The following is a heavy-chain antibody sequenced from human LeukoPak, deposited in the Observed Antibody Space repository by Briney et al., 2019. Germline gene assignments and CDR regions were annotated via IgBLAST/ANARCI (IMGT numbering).Heavy chain of an antibody. D-gene: IGHD5-24*01. CDR1: GGSISSYY. Sequence: PSETLSLTCTVSGGSISSYYWSWIRQPPGKGLEWLGEINHVGSTNFNPSLGSRISMSVNSSENQISLKLTSVTAADTAVYYCARADCTSTACYNWFDPWGQGTLVTVSS. CDR2: INHVGST. CDR3: ARADCTSTACYNWFDP. V-gene: IGHV4-59*12. J-gene: IGHJ5*02.